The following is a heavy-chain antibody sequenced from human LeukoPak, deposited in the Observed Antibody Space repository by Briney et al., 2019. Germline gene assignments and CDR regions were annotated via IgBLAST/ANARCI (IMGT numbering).Heavy chain of an antibody. D-gene: IGHD1-26*01. V-gene: IGHV7-4-1*02. CDR2: INTETENP. CDR1: GYTFTRYP. CDR3: ARGSFTDGFDI. Sequence: ASVKVSCKASGYTFTRYPMNWVRQAPGQGLEWMGWINTETENPTYAQGFTGRFVFSLDTSVSTAYLQISSLKAEDTAVYYCARGSFTDGFDIWGQGTMVTVSS. J-gene: IGHJ3*02.